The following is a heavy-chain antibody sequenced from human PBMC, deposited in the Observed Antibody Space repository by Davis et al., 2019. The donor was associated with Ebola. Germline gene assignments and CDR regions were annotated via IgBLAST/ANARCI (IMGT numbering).Heavy chain of an antibody. D-gene: IGHD4-11*01. V-gene: IGHV3-73*01. Sequence: GGSLRLSCAASGFTFSGSAMHWVRQASGKGLEWVGRFRSKANSYATAYAASVKGRFTISRDDSKNTAYLQMNSLKTEDTAVYYCTGTSKSVDYWGQGTLVTVSS. CDR1: GFTFSGSA. CDR3: TGTSKSVDY. CDR2: FRSKANSYAT. J-gene: IGHJ4*02.